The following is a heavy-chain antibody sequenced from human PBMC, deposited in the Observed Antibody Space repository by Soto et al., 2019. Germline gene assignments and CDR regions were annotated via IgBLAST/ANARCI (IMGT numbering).Heavy chain of an antibody. CDR3: ARRHCSGGSCYNPGFDY. CDR2: IFFTGNI. J-gene: IGHJ4*02. V-gene: IGHV4-39*01. CDR1: GASLSSISYY. Sequence: SETLSLTGTVSGASLSSISYYWGWIRQPPGKGLEWVGSIFFTGNIYYNPSLKSRVTISVDTSRNQFSLMVNSVTAADTAVYYCARRHCSGGSCYNPGFDYSGKGAIVTV. D-gene: IGHD2-15*01.